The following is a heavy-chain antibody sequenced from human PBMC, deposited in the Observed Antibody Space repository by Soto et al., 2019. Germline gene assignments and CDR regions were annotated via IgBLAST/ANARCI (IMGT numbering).Heavy chain of an antibody. V-gene: IGHV3-23*01. CDR1: GFTFSNYA. D-gene: IGHD2-8*01. CDR3: ARDGKDSGGGCANGGFAH. Sequence: EVQLLESGGGLVQPGGSLRLSCAASGFTFSNYAMSWVRQAPGKGLEWVSAIRGSGSSTYYADSVKGRLTISRDNSRKTLYLEMNGLRAGDTDVYSLARDGKDSGGGCANGGFAHWGQGTLVIVSS. CDR2: IRGSGSST. J-gene: IGHJ5*02.